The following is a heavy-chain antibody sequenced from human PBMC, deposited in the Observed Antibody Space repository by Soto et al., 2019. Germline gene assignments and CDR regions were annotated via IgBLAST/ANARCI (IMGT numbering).Heavy chain of an antibody. V-gene: IGHV1-69*01. J-gene: IGHJ4*02. CDR3: ARDRAGYYSHFVY. CDR2: IMPFFGSG. D-gene: IGHD3-22*01. Sequence: QVYLVQSGAEVKKPGSSVKVSCKALRGTFTNYAFSWVPQAPGQGLEWMGGIMPFFGSGNYAQKFQGRINITADESTSSVYLELTSLRSEDTAVYYCARDRAGYYSHFVYWGQGTLVTVSS. CDR1: RGTFTNYA.